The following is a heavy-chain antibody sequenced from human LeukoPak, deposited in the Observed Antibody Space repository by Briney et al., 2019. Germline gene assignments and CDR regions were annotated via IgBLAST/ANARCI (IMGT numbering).Heavy chain of an antibody. V-gene: IGHV1-69*01. CDR3: ASPTIFGVVITLYDAFDI. Sequence: SVKVSCKASGGTFSSYAISWVRQAPGQGLEWMGGIIPIFGTANYAQKFQGRVTITADDSTSTAYMELSSLRSEDTAVYYCASPTIFGVVITLYDAFDIWGQGTMVTVSP. CDR1: GGTFSSYA. D-gene: IGHD3-3*01. CDR2: IIPIFGTA. J-gene: IGHJ3*02.